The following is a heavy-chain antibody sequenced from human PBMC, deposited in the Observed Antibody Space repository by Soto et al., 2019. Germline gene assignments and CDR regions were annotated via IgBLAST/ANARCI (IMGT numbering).Heavy chain of an antibody. J-gene: IGHJ5*01. CDR2: IYKSAAT. CDR3: ARGRYCLTGRCFPNWFDS. D-gene: IGHD7-27*01. V-gene: IGHV4-30-4*01. CDR1: GDSISNLDYF. Sequence: SETLSLTCSVSGDSISNLDYFWAWIRQPPGQALEYIGYIYKSAATYYNPSFESRVAISVDTSKSQFSLNVTSVTAADTAVYFCARGRYCLTGRCFPNWFDSWGQGALVTVSS.